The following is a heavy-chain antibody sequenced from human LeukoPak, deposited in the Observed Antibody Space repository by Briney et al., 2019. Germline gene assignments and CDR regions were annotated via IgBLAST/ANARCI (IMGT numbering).Heavy chain of an antibody. J-gene: IGHJ5*02. D-gene: IGHD3-10*01. CDR3: ARHWRGSAYWFDP. V-gene: IGHV4-59*08. CDR1: GGSISSYY. Sequence: SETLSLTCTVSGGSISSYYWSWIRQPPGKGVEWIGYIYYSGSTNYNPSLKSRVTISVDTSKNQFFLKLSSVTAADTAVYYCARHWRGSAYWFDPWGQGTLVTVSS. CDR2: IYYSGST.